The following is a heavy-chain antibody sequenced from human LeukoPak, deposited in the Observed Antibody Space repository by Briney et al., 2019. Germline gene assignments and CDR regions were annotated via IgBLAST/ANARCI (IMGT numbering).Heavy chain of an antibody. Sequence: SETLSLTCTVSGGSISSYYWSWIRQPPGKGLEWIGYIYYSGSTNYNPSLKSRVTISVDTSKNQFPLKLSSVTAADTAVYCCARDAAGTVDYWGQGTLVTVSS. J-gene: IGHJ4*02. CDR1: GGSISSYY. CDR2: IYYSGST. D-gene: IGHD6-19*01. V-gene: IGHV4-59*01. CDR3: ARDAAGTVDY.